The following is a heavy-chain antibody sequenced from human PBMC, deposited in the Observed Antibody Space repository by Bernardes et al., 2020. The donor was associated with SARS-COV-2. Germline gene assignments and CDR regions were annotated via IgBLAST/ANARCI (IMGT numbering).Heavy chain of an antibody. Sequence: SETLSLTCTVSGGSISSATYYWSWIRQPAGKGLEWIGRIYTTGTTNYNPSLKSRVTMSLDTSKNQFSLKLSSVTAADTAVYYCAGSSCGIDCYLGGLRSWDYGMDVWGQGTTVTVSS. J-gene: IGHJ6*02. CDR3: AGSSCGIDCYLGGLRSWDYGMDV. V-gene: IGHV4-61*02. CDR2: IYTTGTT. D-gene: IGHD2-21*02. CDR1: GGSISSATYY.